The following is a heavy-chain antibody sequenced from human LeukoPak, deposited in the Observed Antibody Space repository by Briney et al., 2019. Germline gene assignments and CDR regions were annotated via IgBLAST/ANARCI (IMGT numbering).Heavy chain of an antibody. D-gene: IGHD3-22*01. Sequence: GRSLRLSCAASGFTFSSYGMHWVRQAPGKGLEWVAVISYDGSNKYYADSVKSRFTISRDNSKNTLYLQMNSLRAEDTAVYYCAKDRGSYYDSSGFRTLLYYFDYWGQGTLVTVSS. CDR3: AKDRGSYYDSSGFRTLLYYFDY. CDR2: ISYDGSNK. V-gene: IGHV3-30*18. J-gene: IGHJ4*02. CDR1: GFTFSSYG.